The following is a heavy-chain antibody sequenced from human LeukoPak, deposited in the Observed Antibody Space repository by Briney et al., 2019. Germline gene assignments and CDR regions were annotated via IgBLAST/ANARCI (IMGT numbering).Heavy chain of an antibody. CDR3: ARAYYYDSSGYPIFYFDY. V-gene: IGHV4-59*01. Sequence: PSETLSLTCTVSGGSISSYYWSWIRQPPGKGLEWIGYIYYSGSTNYNPSLKSRVTISVDTSKNQFSLKLSSVTAADTAVYYCARAYYYDSSGYPIFYFDYWGQGTLVTVSS. D-gene: IGHD3-22*01. J-gene: IGHJ4*02. CDR2: IYYSGST. CDR1: GGSISSYY.